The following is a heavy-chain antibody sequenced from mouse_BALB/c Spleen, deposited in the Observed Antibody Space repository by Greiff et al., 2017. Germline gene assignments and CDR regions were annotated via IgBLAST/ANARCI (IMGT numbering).Heavy chain of an antibody. Sequence: VQLVESGAELVRPGVSVKISCKGSGYTFTDYAMHWVKQSHAKSLEWIGVISTYYGDASYNQKFKGKATMTVDKSSSTAYMELARLTSEDSAIYYRARATMITTNFDYWGQGTTLTVSS. CDR1: GYTFTDYA. CDR3: ARATMITTNFDY. D-gene: IGHD2-4*01. V-gene: IGHV1S137*01. J-gene: IGHJ2*01. CDR2: ISTYYGDA.